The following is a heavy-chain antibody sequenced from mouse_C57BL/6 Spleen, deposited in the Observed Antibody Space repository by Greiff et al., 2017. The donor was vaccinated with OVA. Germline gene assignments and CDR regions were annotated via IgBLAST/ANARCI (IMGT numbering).Heavy chain of an antibody. Sequence: QVQLKQPGAELVRPGSSVKLSCKASGYTFTSYWMHWVKQRPIQGLEWIGNIDPSDSETHYNQKFKDKATLTVDKSSSTAYMQLSSLTSEDSAVYYCARWGYGSLDYWGQGTTLTVSS. V-gene: IGHV1-52*01. CDR3: ARWGYGSLDY. CDR1: GYTFTSYW. J-gene: IGHJ2*01. D-gene: IGHD1-1*01. CDR2: IDPSDSET.